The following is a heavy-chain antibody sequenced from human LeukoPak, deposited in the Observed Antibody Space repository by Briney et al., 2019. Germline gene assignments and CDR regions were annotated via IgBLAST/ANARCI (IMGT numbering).Heavy chain of an antibody. Sequence: PSQTLSLTCTVSGGSISSGGYYWSWIRQHPGKGLEWIGYIYYSGSTYYNPSLKSRVTISVDTSKNQFSLKLSSVTATDTAVYYCARWCSVEAGTPSGVYYFDYWGQGTLVTVSS. J-gene: IGHJ4*02. V-gene: IGHV4-31*03. CDR2: IYYSGST. D-gene: IGHD2-8*01. CDR1: GGSISSGGYY. CDR3: ARWCSVEAGTPSGVYYFDY.